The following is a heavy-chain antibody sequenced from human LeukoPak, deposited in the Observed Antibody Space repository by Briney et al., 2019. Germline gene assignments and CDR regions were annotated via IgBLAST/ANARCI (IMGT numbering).Heavy chain of an antibody. J-gene: IGHJ4*02. CDR3: ARDSLRYSSGWYGY. CDR2: ISGSGGST. Sequence: GGSLRLSCAASGFTFSSYAMSWVRQAPGKGLEWVSAISGSGGSTYYADSVKGRFTISRDNSKNTLYLQMNSLRAEDTAVYYCARDSLRYSSGWYGYWGQGTLVTVSS. CDR1: GFTFSSYA. D-gene: IGHD6-19*01. V-gene: IGHV3-23*01.